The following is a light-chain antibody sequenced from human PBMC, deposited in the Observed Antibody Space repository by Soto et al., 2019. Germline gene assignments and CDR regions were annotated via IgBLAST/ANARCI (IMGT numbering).Light chain of an antibody. CDR3: RQYFSYRLI. J-gene: IGKJ4*01. CDR2: AAS. CDR1: QGVSSY. Sequence: RVTHSASSLSASTSDRLKIHCRASQGVSSYFAWYEEKPGKAAKVLIYAASTLQIGVQSRFSGSGCRTGFTINISCLRSGDVLTYYCRQYFSYRLIFGGGTKV. V-gene: IGKV1-8*01.